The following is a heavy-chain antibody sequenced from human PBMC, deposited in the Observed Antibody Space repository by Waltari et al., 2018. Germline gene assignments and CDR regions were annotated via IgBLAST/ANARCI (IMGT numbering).Heavy chain of an antibody. CDR1: GYTFTSSG. V-gene: IGHV1-2*02. D-gene: IGHD2-15*01. CDR3: ARVAATRDAYFQH. CDR2: INPNSGGT. J-gene: IGHJ1*01. Sequence: QVQLVQSGAEVKKPGASVKVSCKASGYTFTSSGISWVRQAPGQGLEWMGWINPNSGGTNYAQKFQGRVTMTRDTSISTAYMELSRLRSDDTAVYYCARVAATRDAYFQHWGQGTLVTVSS.